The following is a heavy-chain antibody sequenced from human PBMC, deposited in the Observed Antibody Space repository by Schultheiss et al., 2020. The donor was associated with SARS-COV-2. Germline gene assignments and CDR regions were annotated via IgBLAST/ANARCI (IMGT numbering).Heavy chain of an antibody. D-gene: IGHD2-2*02. CDR3: ARHQHIHYALGV. J-gene: IGHJ6*02. V-gene: IGHV4-34*01. CDR1: GGSFSGYY. Sequence: SETLSLTCAVYGGSFSGYYWSWIRQPPGKGLEWIGEINHSGSTNYNPSLKSRVTISVDTSKNQFSLKLSSVAAADTAVYYCARHQHIHYALGVWGQGTTVTVSS. CDR2: INHSGST.